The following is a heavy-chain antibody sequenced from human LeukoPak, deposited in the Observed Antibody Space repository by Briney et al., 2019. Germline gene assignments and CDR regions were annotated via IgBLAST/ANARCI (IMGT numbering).Heavy chain of an antibody. Sequence: ASVKVSCKASGYTFTGYYMHWVRQAPGQGLEWMGWINPNSGGTNYAQKFQGRVTMTRDTSISTAYMELSSLRSDDTAVYYCASRPMITGTPRFDYWGQGTLVTVSS. CDR2: INPNSGGT. V-gene: IGHV1-2*02. CDR1: GYTFTGYY. D-gene: IGHD1-7*01. CDR3: ASRPMITGTPRFDY. J-gene: IGHJ4*02.